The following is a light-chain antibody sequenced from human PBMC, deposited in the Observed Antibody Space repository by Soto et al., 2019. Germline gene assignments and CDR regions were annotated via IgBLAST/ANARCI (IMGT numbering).Light chain of an antibody. V-gene: IGKV1-39*01. Sequence: DIQMTQSPSSLSASVGDRVTITCRASQSISSNLNWYQQKPGKAPKLLIFAASSLQSGVPSRFSGSRSGPDFTLTISSLQPEDFATYYCQQSYSSPPTFGQGTKVEIK. CDR3: QQSYSSPPT. J-gene: IGKJ1*01. CDR1: QSISSN. CDR2: AAS.